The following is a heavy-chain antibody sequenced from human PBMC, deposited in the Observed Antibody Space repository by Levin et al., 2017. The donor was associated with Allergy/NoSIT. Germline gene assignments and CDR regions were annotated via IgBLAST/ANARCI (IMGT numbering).Heavy chain of an antibody. CDR2: VYYTGSA. V-gene: IGHV4-39*07. D-gene: IGHD2/OR15-2a*01. Sequence: SETLSLTCTVSGDSISNDNYYWAWIRQPPGKGLEWIGSVYYTGSAYYNPSLKTRLTMSVDTSKNQFSLRFNSVTAADTAIYYCEGEPNSPYYYYYGLDVWGQGTAVTVSS. CDR3: EGEPNSPYYYYYGLDV. J-gene: IGHJ6*02. CDR1: GDSISNDNYY.